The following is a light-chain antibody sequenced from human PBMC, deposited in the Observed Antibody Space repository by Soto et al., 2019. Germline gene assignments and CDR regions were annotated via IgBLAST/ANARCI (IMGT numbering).Light chain of an antibody. CDR3: VLYMGSGIPWV. Sequence: QTVVTQEPSFSESPGGTVTLTCGLSSGSVSTSYYPGWYQQTPGQPPRTLIYSTNTRSSGVPDRFSGSILGNKAALTITGAQADDESDYYCVLYMGSGIPWVFGGGTKLTVL. V-gene: IGLV8-61*01. J-gene: IGLJ3*02. CDR1: SGSVSTSYY. CDR2: STN.